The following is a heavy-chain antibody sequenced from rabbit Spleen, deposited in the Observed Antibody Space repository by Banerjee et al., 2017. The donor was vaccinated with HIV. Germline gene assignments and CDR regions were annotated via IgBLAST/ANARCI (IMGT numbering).Heavy chain of an antibody. CDR3: ARDTGSSFSSYGMDL. CDR1: GFSFSAGYV. J-gene: IGHJ6*01. Sequence: QEQLVESGGGLVQPEGSLTVTCTASGFSFSAGYVMCWVRQAPGKGLEWIGCINSFSGRPVYATWAIGRFTISRASWTTVTLQMTSLTAADTATYFCARDTGSSFSSYGMDLWGPGTLVTVS. D-gene: IGHD8-1*01. CDR2: INSFSGRP. V-gene: IGHV1S45*01.